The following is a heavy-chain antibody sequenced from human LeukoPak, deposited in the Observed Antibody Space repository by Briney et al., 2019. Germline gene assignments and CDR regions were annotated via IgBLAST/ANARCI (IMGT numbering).Heavy chain of an antibody. J-gene: IGHJ4*02. Sequence: QPGGSLRLSCAASGFTFRSYWMSWVRQAPGKGLEWVANINQGGSVKYYVDSVKGRFTISRDNAKNSLYVQMNRLRAEDTAVYYCARDGIWNYDYWGQGTLVTVSS. CDR1: GFTFRSYW. V-gene: IGHV3-7*01. D-gene: IGHD1-7*01. CDR2: INQGGSVK. CDR3: ARDGIWNYDY.